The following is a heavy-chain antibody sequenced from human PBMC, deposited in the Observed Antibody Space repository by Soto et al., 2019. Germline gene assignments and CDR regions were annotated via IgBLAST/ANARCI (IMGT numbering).Heavy chain of an antibody. J-gene: IGHJ6*02. CDR2: ISSSSSYI. CDR1: GFTFSSYS. Sequence: EVQLVESGGGLVKPGGSLRLSCAASGFTFSSYSMNWVRQAPGKGLEWISSISSSSSYIYYADSVKGRFTISRDNAKNSLYLQMNSLRAEDTAVYYCARGIAVAGMAGPDYYYYYGMDVWGQGTTVTVSS. V-gene: IGHV3-21*01. CDR3: ARGIAVAGMAGPDYYYYYGMDV. D-gene: IGHD6-19*01.